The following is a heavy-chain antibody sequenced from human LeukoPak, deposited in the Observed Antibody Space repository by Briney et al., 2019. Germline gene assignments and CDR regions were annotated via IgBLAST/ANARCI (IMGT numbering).Heavy chain of an antibody. Sequence: GSLLLSCASSGFTFISYWMSWVRQAPGKGLEWVANIKQDGSEKYYVDSVKGRFTTSRDNAKNSLYLQMNSLRAEDTAVYYCARDWLSFWGQGTLVTVSS. V-gene: IGHV3-7*01. J-gene: IGHJ4*02. CDR2: IKQDGSEK. D-gene: IGHD3-9*01. CDR1: GFTFISYW. CDR3: ARDWLSF.